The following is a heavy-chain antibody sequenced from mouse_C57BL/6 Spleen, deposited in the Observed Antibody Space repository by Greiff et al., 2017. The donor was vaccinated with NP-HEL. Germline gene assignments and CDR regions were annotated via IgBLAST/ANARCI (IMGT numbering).Heavy chain of an antibody. CDR2: INPNNGGT. Sequence: EVQLQQSGPELVKPGASVKIPCKASGYTFTDYNMDWVKQSHGKSLEWIGDINPNNGGTIYNQKFKGKATLTVDKSSSTAYMELRSLTSEDTAVYYCARRGTLYDYDEIAYWGQGTLVTVSA. CDR3: ARRGTLYDYDEIAY. J-gene: IGHJ3*01. CDR1: GYTFTDYN. D-gene: IGHD2-4*01. V-gene: IGHV1-18*01.